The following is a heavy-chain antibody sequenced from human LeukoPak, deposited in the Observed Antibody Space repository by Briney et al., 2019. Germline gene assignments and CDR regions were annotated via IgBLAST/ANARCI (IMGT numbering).Heavy chain of an antibody. Sequence: PSETLSLTCTVSGGSISSYYWSWIRQPPGKGLRWIGYIYYSESTNYNPSLKSRVTISVDTSKNQFSLKLGSVTAADTAVYYCARVSDIVVVPAEFDPWGQGTLVTVSS. D-gene: IGHD2-2*01. V-gene: IGHV4-59*01. J-gene: IGHJ5*02. CDR1: GGSISSYY. CDR2: IYYSEST. CDR3: ARVSDIVVVPAEFDP.